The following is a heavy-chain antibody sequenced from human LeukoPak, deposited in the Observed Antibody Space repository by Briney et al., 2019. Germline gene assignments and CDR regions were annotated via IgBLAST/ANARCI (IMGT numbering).Heavy chain of an antibody. CDR3: ARGYESFDY. D-gene: IGHD3-16*01. Sequence: PSETLSLTCTVSGGSISSSSYYWGWIRQPPGKGLEWINSIYYSGSTYYNPSLKSRVTISVDTSKNQFSLKLSSVTAADTAVYYCARGYESFDYWGQGTLVTVSS. V-gene: IGHV4-39*07. J-gene: IGHJ4*02. CDR1: GGSISSSSYY. CDR2: IYYSGST.